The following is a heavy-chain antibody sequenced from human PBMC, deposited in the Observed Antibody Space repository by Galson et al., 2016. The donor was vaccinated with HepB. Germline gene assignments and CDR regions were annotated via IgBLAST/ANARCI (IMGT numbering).Heavy chain of an antibody. D-gene: IGHD2-2*01. CDR2: IYYSGST. V-gene: IGHV4-31*03. CDR1: GGSVSSGGNY. Sequence: TLSLTCTVSGGSVSSGGNYWTWIRQHPRKGLEWIGYIYYSGSTYYNPSLNSRVTISLDTSKNQFSLKLSSVTVADTAAYYCARWGGVVPAAFFDYWGQGTLVTVSS. CDR3: ARWGGVVPAAFFDY. J-gene: IGHJ4*02.